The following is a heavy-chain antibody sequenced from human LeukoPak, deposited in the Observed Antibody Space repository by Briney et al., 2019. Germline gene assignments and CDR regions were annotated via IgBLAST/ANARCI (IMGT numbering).Heavy chain of an antibody. J-gene: IGHJ6*02. CDR3: ARGRVTMVRGATHYYCYGMDV. Sequence: AGGSLRLSCAASGFTFSSYSMNWVRQAPGKGLEWVSSISSSSSYIYYADSVKGRFTISRDNAKNSLYLQMNSLRAEDTAVYYCARGRVTMVRGATHYYCYGMDVWGQGTTVTVSS. D-gene: IGHD3-10*01. CDR1: GFTFSSYS. V-gene: IGHV3-21*01. CDR2: ISSSSSYI.